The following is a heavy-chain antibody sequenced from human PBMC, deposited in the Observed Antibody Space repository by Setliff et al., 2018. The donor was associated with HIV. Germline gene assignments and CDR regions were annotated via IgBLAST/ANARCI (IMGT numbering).Heavy chain of an antibody. CDR1: GGTFSNYA. D-gene: IGHD3-22*01. V-gene: IGHV1-69*13. J-gene: IGHJ3*01. CDR2: IIPLFGTA. Sequence: ASVKVSCKASGGTFSNYAFSWVRQAPEQGLEWMGGIIPLFGTANYAQNFQGRVTITADASTSTAYMELSSLRSEDTAMYYCARDRHHYDSSGFDAFDLWGQGTMVTVSS. CDR3: ARDRHHYDSSGFDAFDL.